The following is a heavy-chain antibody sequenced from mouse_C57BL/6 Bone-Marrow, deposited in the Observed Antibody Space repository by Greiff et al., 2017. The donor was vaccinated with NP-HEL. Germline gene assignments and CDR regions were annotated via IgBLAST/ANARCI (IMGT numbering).Heavy chain of an antibody. Sequence: QVQLQQSGPELVKPGASVKISCKASGYAFSSSWMNWVKQRPGKGLEWIGRIYPGDGDTNYNGKFKGKATLTADKSSSTAYMQLSSLTSEDSAVYFCAKIIYYYGSSYRYFDYWGQGTTLTVSS. D-gene: IGHD1-1*01. V-gene: IGHV1-82*01. CDR3: AKIIYYYGSSYRYFDY. CDR1: GYAFSSSW. J-gene: IGHJ2*01. CDR2: IYPGDGDT.